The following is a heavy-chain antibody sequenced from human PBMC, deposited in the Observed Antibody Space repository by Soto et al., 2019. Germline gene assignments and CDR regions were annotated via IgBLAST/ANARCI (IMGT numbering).Heavy chain of an antibody. CDR2: IIPLFGTA. V-gene: IGHV1-69*01. J-gene: IGHJ4*02. CDR3: ARDLSPNYDRMDY. Sequence: QVQLVQSGAEVKKPGSSVKVSCKASGGTFSSYAISWVRQAPGQGLEWMGGIIPLFGTANYAQKFQGRVTITADESTSTAYVELSSLRSEDTAVYYCARDLSPNYDRMDYWGQGPLVTFSS. D-gene: IGHD3-22*01. CDR1: GGTFSSYA.